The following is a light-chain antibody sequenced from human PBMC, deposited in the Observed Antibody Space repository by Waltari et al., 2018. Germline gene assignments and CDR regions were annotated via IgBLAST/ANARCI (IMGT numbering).Light chain of an antibody. CDR2: QDT. Sequence: SYELTQPPSVSVSPGQTASITCSGDILGNKYAPWYQQKPGQSPLLVIYQDTKRPSGIPERFSGSKSANAATLTITGTQAMDEADYYCQALGTGAWVFGGGTKLTVL. CDR1: ILGNKY. V-gene: IGLV3-1*01. J-gene: IGLJ3*02. CDR3: QALGTGAWV.